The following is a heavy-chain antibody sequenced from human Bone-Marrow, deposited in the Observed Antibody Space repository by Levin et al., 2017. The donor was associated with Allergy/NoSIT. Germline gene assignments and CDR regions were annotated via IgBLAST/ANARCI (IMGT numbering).Heavy chain of an antibody. D-gene: IGHD5-18*01. CDR1: GGTFNSYE. V-gene: IGHV1-69*13. CDR3: ARELGMRGGYQYYGMDV. Sequence: AASVKVSCKASGGTFNSYEINWVRQAPGHGLEWMGGIIPFLGRTNYAQKFQGRVTITAGESTNTVYMDLTSLTSEDTAVYYCARELGMRGGYQYYGMDVWGQGTTVTVSS. J-gene: IGHJ6*02. CDR2: IIPFLGRT.